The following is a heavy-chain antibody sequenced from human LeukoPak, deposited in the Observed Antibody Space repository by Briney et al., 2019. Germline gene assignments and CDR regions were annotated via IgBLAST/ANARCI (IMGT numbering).Heavy chain of an antibody. CDR2: IYTSGST. V-gene: IGHV4-61*02. Sequence: SQTLSLTCTVSGGSISSGSYYWSWIRQPAGKGLEWIGRIYTSGSTNYNPSLKSRVTMSVDTSKNQFSLKLSSVTAADTAVYYCARGVTYYYGSGSYYNVGHFDYWGQGALVTVSS. D-gene: IGHD3-10*01. CDR3: ARGVTYYYGSGSYYNVGHFDY. J-gene: IGHJ4*02. CDR1: GGSISSGSYY.